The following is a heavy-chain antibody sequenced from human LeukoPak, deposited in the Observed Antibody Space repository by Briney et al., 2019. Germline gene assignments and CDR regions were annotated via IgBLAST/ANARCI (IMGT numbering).Heavy chain of an antibody. CDR2: IIPIFGTA. CDR1: GGTFSSYA. J-gene: IGHJ5*02. CDR3: ARFPPRGEVDWFDP. D-gene: IGHD3-16*01. V-gene: IGHV1-69*13. Sequence: SVKVSCKASGGTFSSYAISWVRQAPGQGLEWMGGIIPIFGTANYAQKFQGRVTITADESTSTAYMELSSLRSEDTAVYYCARFPPRGEVDWFDPWGQGTLVTVS.